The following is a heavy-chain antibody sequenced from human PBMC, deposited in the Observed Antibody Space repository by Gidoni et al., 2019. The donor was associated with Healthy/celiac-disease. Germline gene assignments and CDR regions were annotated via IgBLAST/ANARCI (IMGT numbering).Heavy chain of an antibody. D-gene: IGHD3-22*01. Sequence: EVPLLESGGGLLQPGGSLRLSCAASVFPFRSYAMSWVRQAPGKGMEWVSAISGSGGSTYYADSVKGRFTISRDNSKNTLYLQMNSLRAEDTAVYYCAKVQVTTRYYYYGMDVWGQGTTVTVSS. J-gene: IGHJ6*02. CDR2: ISGSGGST. CDR3: AKVQVTTRYYYYGMDV. V-gene: IGHV3-23*01. CDR1: VFPFRSYA.